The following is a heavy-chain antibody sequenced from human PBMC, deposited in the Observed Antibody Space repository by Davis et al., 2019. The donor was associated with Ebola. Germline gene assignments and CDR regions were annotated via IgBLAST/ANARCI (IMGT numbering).Heavy chain of an antibody. Sequence: GGSLRLSCAASGFTVSSNYMSWVRQAPGKGLEWVSVIYSGGSTYYADSVKGRFTISRDNSKNTLYLQMNSLRAEDTAVYYCARMQYYYDSSGYYGWGQGTLVTVSS. CDR1: GFTVSSNY. CDR2: IYSGGST. J-gene: IGHJ4*02. V-gene: IGHV3-66*01. CDR3: ARMQYYYDSSGYYG. D-gene: IGHD3-22*01.